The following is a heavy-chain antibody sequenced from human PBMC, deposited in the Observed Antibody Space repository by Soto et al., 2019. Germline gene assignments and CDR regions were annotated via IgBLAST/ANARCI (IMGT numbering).Heavy chain of an antibody. CDR2: IYDNGIT. Sequence: QVVLQESGPGLVKPSETLSLTCSVSGRSITSYYWSWVRQPPGKGLEWIGYIYDNGITSQNPSLKSRVTMSAVTSQNHFSLKLTSVTGADTAVYYCARTYDSNGYANEFDSWGQGILVTVTS. CDR1: GRSITSYY. V-gene: IGHV4-59*12. J-gene: IGHJ4*02. D-gene: IGHD3-22*01. CDR3: ARTYDSNGYANEFDS.